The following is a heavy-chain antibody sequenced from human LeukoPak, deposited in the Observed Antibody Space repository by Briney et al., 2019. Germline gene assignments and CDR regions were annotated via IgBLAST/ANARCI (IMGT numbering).Heavy chain of an antibody. D-gene: IGHD3-22*01. CDR1: GFSFSSDE. Sequence: GGSLRLSCAASGFSFSSDEMNWVRQAQGKGVEWVSYISSRATTMYYADSVKGGFTISRDTAKNSLYLQMNSLRAEDTAVYYCARADTKFYYDSGGFQTGGFDYWGQGTLVTVSS. CDR2: ISSRATTM. CDR3: ARADTKFYYDSGGFQTGGFDY. V-gene: IGHV3-48*03. J-gene: IGHJ4*02.